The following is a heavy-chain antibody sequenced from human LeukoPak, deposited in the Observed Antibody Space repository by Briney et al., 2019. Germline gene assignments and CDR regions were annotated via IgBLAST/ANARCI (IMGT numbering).Heavy chain of an antibody. CDR1: GFTVSSNY. Sequence: GGSLRLSCAASGFTVSSNYMSWVRQAPGKGLEWVSGISERGGSTNYADSVKGRFIISRDTSKNTVYLQINSLRVEDTAVYFCAKRGIVIRAVIIIGFHKEAYYFDYWGQGILVTVSS. J-gene: IGHJ4*02. CDR2: ISERGGST. CDR3: AKRGIVIRAVIIIGFHKEAYYFDY. V-gene: IGHV3-23*01. D-gene: IGHD3-10*01.